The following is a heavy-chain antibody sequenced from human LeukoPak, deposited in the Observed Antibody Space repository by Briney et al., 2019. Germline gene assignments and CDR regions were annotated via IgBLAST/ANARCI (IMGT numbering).Heavy chain of an antibody. D-gene: IGHD2-15*01. J-gene: IGHJ4*02. V-gene: IGHV1-69*06. CDR3: ARGLGSGGSFYFDY. CDR2: IIPIFDTA. Sequence: ASVKVSCKASGGTFSSYAISWVRQAPGQGLEWMGGIIPIFDTANYAQRFQGRVTITADKSTSTAYMELSSLRSEDTAVYYCARGLGSGGSFYFDYWGQGTLVTVSS. CDR1: GGTFSSYA.